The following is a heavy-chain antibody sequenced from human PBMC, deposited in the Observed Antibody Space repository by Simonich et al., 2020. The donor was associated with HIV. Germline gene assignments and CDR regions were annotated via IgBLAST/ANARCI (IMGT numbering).Heavy chain of an antibody. J-gene: IGHJ2*01. CDR2: IYGSGGST. CDR1: GFTFSSYA. Sequence: EVQLLESGGGLVQPGGSLRLSCAASGFTFSSYAMSGVRQAPGKGLEWVSAIYGSGGSTYYADSVKGRFTISRDNSKNTLYLQMNSLRAEDTAVYYCAKEVREFRYFDLWGRGTLVTVSS. D-gene: IGHD3-10*01. V-gene: IGHV3-23*01. CDR3: AKEVREFRYFDL.